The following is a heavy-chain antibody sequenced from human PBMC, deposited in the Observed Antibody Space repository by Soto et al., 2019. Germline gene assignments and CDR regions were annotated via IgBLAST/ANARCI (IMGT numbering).Heavy chain of an antibody. CDR3: ARDHYYGSGPGRVWFDP. D-gene: IGHD3-10*01. CDR2: IIPIFGTA. J-gene: IGHJ5*02. V-gene: IGHV1-69*01. Sequence: QVQLVQSGAEVKKPGSSVKVSCKASGGTFSSYAISWVRQAPGQGLEWMGGIIPIFGTANYAQKFQGRVTITADESTSTAYMELRSLRSEDTAVYYCARDHYYGSGPGRVWFDPWGQGTLVTVSS. CDR1: GGTFSSYA.